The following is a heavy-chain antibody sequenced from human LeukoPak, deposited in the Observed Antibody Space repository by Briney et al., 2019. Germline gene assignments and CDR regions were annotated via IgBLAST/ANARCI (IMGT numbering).Heavy chain of an antibody. Sequence: GGSLRLSCAASGFTFSTYGMHWVRQAPGKGLEWVAFIQYDGSNKYYTDSVKGRFTISRDNSKNTLYLQMISLRPEDTAVYYCAKDQGYFTSAGYWGQGTLVTVSS. V-gene: IGHV3-30*02. D-gene: IGHD3-9*01. CDR2: IQYDGSNK. CDR1: GFTFSTYG. CDR3: AKDQGYFTSAGY. J-gene: IGHJ4*02.